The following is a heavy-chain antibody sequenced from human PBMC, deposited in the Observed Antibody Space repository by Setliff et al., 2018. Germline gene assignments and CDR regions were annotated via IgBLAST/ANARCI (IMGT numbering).Heavy chain of an antibody. CDR2: IYTSWST. CDR3: ARERTGHLYYYYYMDV. CDR1: GDSISSRPFY. J-gene: IGHJ6*03. D-gene: IGHD7-27*01. Sequence: PSETLSLTCTVSGDSISSRPFYWGWFRQPAGKELEWIGQIYTSWSTIYNPSLKSRVTILLDTSKNQFSLTLTSVTAADTAVYYCARERTGHLYYYYYMDVWGKGTTVTVSS. V-gene: IGHV4-61*09.